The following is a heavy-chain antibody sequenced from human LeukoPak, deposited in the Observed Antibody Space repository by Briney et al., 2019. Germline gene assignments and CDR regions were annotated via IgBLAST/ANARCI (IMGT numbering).Heavy chain of an antibody. Sequence: SETLSLTCTVSGGSISNYYWSWIRQSPGKGLEWIGFIYYSGSATYNPSLKSRVTISLDTSKNQFSLKLSSVTAADTAVYYCAKVSSSWYGVDYWGQGTLVTVSS. V-gene: IGHV4-59*12. CDR1: GGSISNYY. CDR3: AKVSSSWYGVDY. D-gene: IGHD6-13*01. CDR2: IYYSGSA. J-gene: IGHJ4*02.